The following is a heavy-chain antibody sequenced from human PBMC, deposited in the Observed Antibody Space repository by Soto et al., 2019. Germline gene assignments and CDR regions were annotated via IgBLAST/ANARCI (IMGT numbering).Heavy chain of an antibody. CDR2: MNPNSGNT. Sequence: ASVKVSCKASGYTFTSYDINWVRQATGQGXEWMGWMNPNSGNTGYAQKFQGRVTMTRNTSISTAYMELSSLRFEDTAVYYCARASTGGWLDYYYYGMDVWGQGTTVTVSS. J-gene: IGHJ6*02. CDR3: ARASTGGWLDYYYYGMDV. V-gene: IGHV1-8*01. CDR1: GYTFTSYD. D-gene: IGHD6-19*01.